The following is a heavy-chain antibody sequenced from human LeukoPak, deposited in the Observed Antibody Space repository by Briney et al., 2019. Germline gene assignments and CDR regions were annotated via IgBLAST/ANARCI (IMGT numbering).Heavy chain of an antibody. J-gene: IGHJ4*02. CDR3: AKDVGYSHGYSFDY. D-gene: IGHD5-18*01. Sequence: GGSLRLSCAVSGFTVSSKYMSWVRQAPGKGLEWVSVIYSGGSTYYADSVKGRFTISRDNSKNTLYLQMNSLRAEDTAVYYCAKDVGYSHGYSFDYWGQGAQVTVSS. CDR1: GFTVSSKY. CDR2: IYSGGST. V-gene: IGHV3-66*01.